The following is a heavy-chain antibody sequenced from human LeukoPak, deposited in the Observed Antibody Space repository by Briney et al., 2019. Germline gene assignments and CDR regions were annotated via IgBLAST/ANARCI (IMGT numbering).Heavy chain of an antibody. CDR2: ISGSGGST. D-gene: IGHD3-22*01. CDR1: GFTFSSYA. V-gene: IGHV3-23*01. Sequence: GGSLRLSCAASGFTFSSYAMSWVRQPPGKGLEWVSAISGSGGSTYYADSVKGRFTISRDNSKNTLYLQMNSLRAEDTAVYYCAKSGPSYYYDSSGLTNFDYWGQGTLVTVSS. J-gene: IGHJ4*02. CDR3: AKSGPSYYYDSSGLTNFDY.